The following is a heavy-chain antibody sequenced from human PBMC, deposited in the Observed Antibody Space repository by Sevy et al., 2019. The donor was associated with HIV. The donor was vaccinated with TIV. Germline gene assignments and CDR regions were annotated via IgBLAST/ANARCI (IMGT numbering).Heavy chain of an antibody. CDR1: GFTFSSYG. D-gene: IGHD3-10*01. CDR3: AKEFSGSGSYYNVRREEVDY. Sequence: GGSLRLSCAASGFTFSSYGMHWVRQAPGKGLEWVAVISYDGSNKYYADSVKGRFTISRDNSKNTLYLQMNSLRAEDTAVYYCAKEFSGSGSYYNVRREEVDYWCQGTLVTVSS. V-gene: IGHV3-30*18. CDR2: ISYDGSNK. J-gene: IGHJ4*02.